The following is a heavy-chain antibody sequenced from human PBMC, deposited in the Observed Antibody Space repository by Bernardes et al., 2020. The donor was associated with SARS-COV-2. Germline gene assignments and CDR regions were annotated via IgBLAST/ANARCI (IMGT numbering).Heavy chain of an antibody. J-gene: IGHJ4*02. V-gene: IGHV3-23*01. CDR1: GFTFSSFG. D-gene: IGHD3-16*01. CDR3: AKGGPYDYVPY. CDR2: ISFGGGST. Sequence: GGSLRLSCEASGFTFSSFGMGWVRQAPGKGLEWVSSISFGGGSTDYADSVKGRFTVSRDNSKNTVSLQMNSLRAEDTAVYYCAKGGPYDYVPYWGQGTLVTVSS.